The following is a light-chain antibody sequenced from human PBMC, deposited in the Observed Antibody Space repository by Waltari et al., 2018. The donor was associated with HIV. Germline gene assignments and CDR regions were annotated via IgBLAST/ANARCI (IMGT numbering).Light chain of an antibody. J-gene: IGLJ2*01. V-gene: IGLV2-14*01. CDR3: SSYTNSDILL. CDR1: NTDIGLYNL. CDR2: GVN. Sequence: QSALTQPASVSGSPGQSITISCTGANTDIGLYNLVSWYRQHPDQAPPLVINGVNPRTSGVSDRFSCSKSGNTASLTISSLQAEDEADYYCSSYTNSDILLFGGGTKLTVL.